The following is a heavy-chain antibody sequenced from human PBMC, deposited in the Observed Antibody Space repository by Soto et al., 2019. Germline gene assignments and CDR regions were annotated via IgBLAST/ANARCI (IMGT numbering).Heavy chain of an antibody. CDR3: AGGGVTTGGHLDY. CDR1: GYTFTSYG. V-gene: IGHV1-18*04. J-gene: IGHJ4*02. D-gene: IGHD4-17*01. CDR2: ISAYNGNT. Sequence: QVQLVQSGAEVKKPGASVKVSCKASGYTFTSYGISWVRQAPGQGLEWMGWISAYNGNTNYAQKLQGRVTMTTDTSRSAAERERGGRGADGRAVYYWAGGGVTTGGHLDYWGQGTLVTVSS.